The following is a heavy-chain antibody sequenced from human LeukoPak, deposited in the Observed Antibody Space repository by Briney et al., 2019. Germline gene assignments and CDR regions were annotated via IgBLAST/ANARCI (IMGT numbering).Heavy chain of an antibody. Sequence: GGSLRLSCAASGFTFSSYEMNWVRQAPGKGLEWVSYISSSGSTIYYADSVKGRFTISRDNAKNSLYLQMNSLRAEDTAVYYCARDGVAGPFDYWGQGTLVTVPS. D-gene: IGHD6-19*01. CDR2: ISSSGSTI. J-gene: IGHJ4*02. CDR3: ARDGVAGPFDY. V-gene: IGHV3-48*03. CDR1: GFTFSSYE.